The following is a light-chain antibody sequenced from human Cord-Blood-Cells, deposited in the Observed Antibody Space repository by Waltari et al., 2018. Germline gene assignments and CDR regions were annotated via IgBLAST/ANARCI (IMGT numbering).Light chain of an antibody. CDR2: DAS. V-gene: IGKV1-5*01. J-gene: IGKJ3*01. CDR1: QSLSSW. Sequence: DIQMTQSPSTLSASVGDRVTITCRASQSLSSWLAWYQQKPGKAPKLLIYDASSLESGVPSRVSGSGSGTEFTLTISSLQPDDFATYYCQQYNSFPFTFGPGTKVDIK. CDR3: QQYNSFPFT.